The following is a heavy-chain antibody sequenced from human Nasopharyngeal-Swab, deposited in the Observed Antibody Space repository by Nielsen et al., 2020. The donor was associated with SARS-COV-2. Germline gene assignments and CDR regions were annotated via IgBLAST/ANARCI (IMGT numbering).Heavy chain of an antibody. CDR2: INLSGRT. CDR3: ARGGVPSAMAYYFDY. V-gene: IGHV4-39*07. CDR1: GASLSGTSYY. D-gene: IGHD2-2*01. Sequence: SETLSLTCTVSGASLSGTSYYWGWIRQPPGKGLEWIGEINLSGRTNYNPSLKSRVTISVDTSKNQFSLNLNSVTAADTAVYFCARGGVPSAMAYYFDYWGQGTLVTVSS. J-gene: IGHJ4*02.